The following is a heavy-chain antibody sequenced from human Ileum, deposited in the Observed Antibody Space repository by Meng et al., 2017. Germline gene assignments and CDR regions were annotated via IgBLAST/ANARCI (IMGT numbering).Heavy chain of an antibody. J-gene: IGHJ3*02. CDR1: GFTFSAYA. Sequence: GESLKISCAASGFTFSAYAMSWVRQAPGRGLEWVSSIKRSGGGTYYADSVRGRFTVSRENSKKTLYLPLNNLGAEDAAVYYCAKMYYSISETYLGSFDIWGQGTMVTVSS. D-gene: IGHD3-10*01. CDR2: IKRSGGGT. V-gene: IGHV3-23*01. CDR3: AKMYYSISETYLGSFDI.